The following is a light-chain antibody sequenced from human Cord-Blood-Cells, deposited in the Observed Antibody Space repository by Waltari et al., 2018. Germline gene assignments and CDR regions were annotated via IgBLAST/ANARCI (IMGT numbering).Light chain of an antibody. J-gene: IGLJ2*01. V-gene: IGLV3-1*01. Sequence: SHELTQPPSVSVSPGQTANITRPGDTLGDQYACWYQQKPGQAPVLVIYQDSKRPSGIPGRFSGSNSGNTATLTISGTQAMDEADYYCQAWDSSTHVVFGGGTKLTVL. CDR2: QDS. CDR1: TLGDQY. CDR3: QAWDSSTHVV.